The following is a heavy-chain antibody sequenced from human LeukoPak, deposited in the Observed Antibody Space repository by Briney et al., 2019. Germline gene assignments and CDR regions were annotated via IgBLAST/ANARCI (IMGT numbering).Heavy chain of an antibody. V-gene: IGHV4-61*02. D-gene: IGHD3-22*01. CDR1: GGSISSGSYY. CDR2: IYTSGST. Sequence: SQTLSLTCTVSGGSISSGSYYWSWIRQPAGKGLEWIGRIYTSGSTNYNPSLKSRVTISVDTSKNQFSLKLSSVTAADTAVYYCARRTYYHDSSGYYFDYWGQGTLVTVSS. CDR3: ARRTYYHDSSGYYFDY. J-gene: IGHJ4*02.